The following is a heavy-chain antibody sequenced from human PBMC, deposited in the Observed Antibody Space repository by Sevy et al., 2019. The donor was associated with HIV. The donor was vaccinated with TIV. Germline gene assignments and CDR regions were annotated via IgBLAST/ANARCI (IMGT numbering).Heavy chain of an antibody. D-gene: IGHD5-18*01. CDR2: ISWKSGSI. V-gene: IGHV3-9*01. J-gene: IGHJ4*02. CDR3: AKDSYRGYSYGPFDY. Sequence: GGSLRLSCAASGFTFDDYAMHWVRQAPGKGLEWVSGISWKSGSIGYAESVKGRFTISRDNAKNSLYLEMNSLRAEDTALYYCAKDSYRGYSYGPFDYWGQGTLVTVSS. CDR1: GFTFDDYA.